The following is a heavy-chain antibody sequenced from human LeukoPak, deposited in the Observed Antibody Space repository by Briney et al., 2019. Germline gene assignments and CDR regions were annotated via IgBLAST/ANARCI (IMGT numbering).Heavy chain of an antibody. J-gene: IGHJ6*02. CDR1: EFTFNNYT. CDR3: ARDLGIVYYYGMDV. CDR2: INNSSRYI. Sequence: PGGSLRLSCAPPEFTFNNYTLNWVRQVPGKGLEWVSSINNSSRYISYADSVNGRFTISRDNAKNSLYLQMNSLRAEDTAVYYCARDLGIVYYYGMDVWGQGTTVIVSS. V-gene: IGHV3-21*01. D-gene: IGHD7-27*01.